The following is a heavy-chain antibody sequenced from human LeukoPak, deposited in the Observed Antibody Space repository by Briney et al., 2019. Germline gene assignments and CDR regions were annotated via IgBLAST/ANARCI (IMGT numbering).Heavy chain of an antibody. D-gene: IGHD1-26*01. CDR1: GFSISDYY. CDR3: ATRSLN. J-gene: IGHJ4*02. Sequence: GGSLRLSCVASGFSISDYYMAWIRQGPGKGLEWLSYISGGSEYISYADSVKGRFTISRDNSKNTLYLQMNSLRAEDTAVYYCATRSLNWGQGTLVTVSS. CDR2: ISGGSEYI. V-gene: IGHV3-11*06.